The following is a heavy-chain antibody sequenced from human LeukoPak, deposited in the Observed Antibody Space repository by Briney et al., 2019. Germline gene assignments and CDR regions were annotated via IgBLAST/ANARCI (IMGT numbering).Heavy chain of an antibody. D-gene: IGHD3-10*01. CDR1: GGSFSGYY. V-gene: IGHV4-34*01. Sequence: SETLSLTCAVYGGSFSGYYWSWIRQPPGKGLEWIGEINHSGSTNYNPPLKSRVTISVDTSKNQFSLKLSSVTAADTAVYYCAATMVRGVIGYWGQGTLVTVSS. J-gene: IGHJ4*02. CDR2: INHSGST. CDR3: AATMVRGVIGY.